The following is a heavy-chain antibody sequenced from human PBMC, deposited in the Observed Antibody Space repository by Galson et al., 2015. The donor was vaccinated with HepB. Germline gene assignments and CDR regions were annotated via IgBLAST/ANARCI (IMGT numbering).Heavy chain of an antibody. Sequence: SLRLSCAASGFTFSSYGMHWVRQAPGKGLEWVAFIRYDGSNKYYADSVKGRFTISRDNSKNTLYLQMNSLRAEDTAVYYCAKVPYYDSSGYYYYYGMDVWGQGTTVTVSS. V-gene: IGHV3-30*02. D-gene: IGHD3-22*01. CDR2: IRYDGSNK. J-gene: IGHJ6*02. CDR3: AKVPYYDSSGYYYYYGMDV. CDR1: GFTFSSYG.